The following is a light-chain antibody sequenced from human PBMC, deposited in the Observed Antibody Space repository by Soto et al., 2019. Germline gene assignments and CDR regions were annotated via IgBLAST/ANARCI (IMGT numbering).Light chain of an antibody. CDR3: HQYGSRMS. Sequence: EIVLTQSPGTLSLSPGERATLSCRASQSVSSSYLAWYQQKPGQAPRLLIYGASSRATGIPDRFSGSGSGTDFTITISRVENEDFEGKYGHQYGSRMSFGGGTKVDIK. CDR2: GAS. CDR1: QSVSSSY. V-gene: IGKV3-20*01. J-gene: IGKJ4*01.